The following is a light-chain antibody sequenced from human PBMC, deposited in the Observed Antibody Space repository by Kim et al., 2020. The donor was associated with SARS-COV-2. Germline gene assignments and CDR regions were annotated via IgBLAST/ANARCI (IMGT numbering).Light chain of an antibody. CDR3: QQYNIWPIT. V-gene: IGKV3-15*01. J-gene: IGKJ5*01. CDR2: GAS. Sequence: VSPGERATPSCRASQSVSSNLAWYQQKPGQAPRRLIYGASTRATGIPAMFRGSGSGTEFTLTISGLQSEDFAVYYCQQYNIWPITFGQGTRLEIK. CDR1: QSVSSN.